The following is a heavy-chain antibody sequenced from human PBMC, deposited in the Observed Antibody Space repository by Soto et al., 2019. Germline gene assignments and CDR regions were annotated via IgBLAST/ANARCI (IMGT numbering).Heavy chain of an antibody. CDR2: IYYSGST. D-gene: IGHD4-17*01. V-gene: IGHV4-59*01. CDR3: ARTPTVVTPEVKWFDP. CDR1: GGSISSYY. Sequence: SETLSLTCTVSGGSISSYYWSWIRQPPGKGLEWIGYIYYSGSTNYNPSLKSQVTISVDTSKNQFSLKLSSVTAADTAVYYCARTPTVVTPEVKWFDPWGQGTLVTVSS. J-gene: IGHJ5*02.